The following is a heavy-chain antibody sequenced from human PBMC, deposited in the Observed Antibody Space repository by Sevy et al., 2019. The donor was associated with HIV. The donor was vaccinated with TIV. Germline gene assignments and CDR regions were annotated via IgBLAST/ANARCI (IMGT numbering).Heavy chain of an antibody. D-gene: IGHD6-13*01. V-gene: IGHV3-48*03. CDR3: ARDSGGQQLVPHYMDV. CDR1: GFTFSSSE. CDR2: ITSSGGTI. Sequence: VGSLRLSCAASGFTFSSSEMNWVRQAPGKGLEWVSYITSSGGTIYYADSVKGRFTISRDNAKNSLYLQMNSLRAEDTAVYYCARDSGGQQLVPHYMDVWGNGTTVTVSS. J-gene: IGHJ6*03.